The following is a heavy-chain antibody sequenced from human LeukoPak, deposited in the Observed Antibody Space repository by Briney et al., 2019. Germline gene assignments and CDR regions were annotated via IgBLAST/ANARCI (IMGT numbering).Heavy chain of an antibody. J-gene: IGHJ3*02. CDR2: ISYDGSNK. D-gene: IGHD3-22*01. Sequence: GGSLRLSCAASGFTFSSYAMPWVRQAPGKGLEWVAVISYDGSNKYYADSVKGRFTISRDNSKNTLYLQMNSLRAEDTAVYYCASREITMIVVVNDAFDIWGQGTMVTVSS. CDR1: GFTFSSYA. CDR3: ASREITMIVVVNDAFDI. V-gene: IGHV3-30-3*01.